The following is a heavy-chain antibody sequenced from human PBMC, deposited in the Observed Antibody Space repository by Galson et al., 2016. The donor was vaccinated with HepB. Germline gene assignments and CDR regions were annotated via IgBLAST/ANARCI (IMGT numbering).Heavy chain of an antibody. CDR1: GYRFHTHW. V-gene: IGHV5-51*01. D-gene: IGHD3-10*01. Sequence: QSGAEVKAPGESLKISCQGSGYRFHTHWIAWVRQMPGKGLEWMGMVFPNDASTGYSPSLQGQVTISADKSLSVAYLQWSSLRASDSAMYYCARQTSEGSFDYWGQGTLVSVSS. CDR3: ARQTSEGSFDY. CDR2: VFPNDAST. J-gene: IGHJ4*02.